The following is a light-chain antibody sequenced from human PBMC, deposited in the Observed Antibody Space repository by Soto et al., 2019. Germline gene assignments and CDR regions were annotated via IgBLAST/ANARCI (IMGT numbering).Light chain of an antibody. CDR2: GAS. CDR1: QSVRSTY. CDR3: QQYGDSTGT. V-gene: IGKV3-20*01. Sequence: EIVLTQSPDTLSLSPGERATLSCRASQSVRSTYLAWYQQKPGQAPRLLIYGASSRVTGIPDRFSGSGSETDFTLTINTLEPEDFAVYYCQQYGDSTGTFGQGTRLEIK. J-gene: IGKJ2*01.